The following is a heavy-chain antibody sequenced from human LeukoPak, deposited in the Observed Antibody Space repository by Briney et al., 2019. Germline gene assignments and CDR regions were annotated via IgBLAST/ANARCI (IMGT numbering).Heavy chain of an antibody. CDR1: NVSINSYY. Sequence: SETLSLTWTVANVSINSYYWTWIQQPPGKSLEWIGYVYNSGNTKYKPSLKSRATISVDTSKNQFSLILNSVTAADTAVYYCASSSLDDSGSLDSWGQGTLVTVSS. V-gene: IGHV4-59*01. CDR3: ASSSLDDSGSLDS. D-gene: IGHD5-12*01. J-gene: IGHJ4*02. CDR2: VYNSGNT.